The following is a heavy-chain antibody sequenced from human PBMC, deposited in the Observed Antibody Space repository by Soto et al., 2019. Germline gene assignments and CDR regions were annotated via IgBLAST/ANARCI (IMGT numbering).Heavy chain of an antibody. CDR3: AKGQWPPFT. CDR1: GFTYSSYG. CDR2: ISGSGGST. Sequence: XXSLRLCNTASGFTYSSYGVRWVRQAPGKGLEWVSAISGSGGSTYYADSVKGRFTISRDNSKNTLYLQMNSLRAEDTAVYYCAKGQWPPFTWGQGTLVTVSS. V-gene: IGHV3-23*01. D-gene: IGHD6-19*01. J-gene: IGHJ5*02.